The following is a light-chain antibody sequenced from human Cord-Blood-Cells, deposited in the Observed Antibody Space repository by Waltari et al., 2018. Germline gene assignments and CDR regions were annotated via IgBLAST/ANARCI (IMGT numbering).Light chain of an antibody. Sequence: ETVMTQPPATLSLSPGERATISCRASQSVSSNLVWYQQKPGQPPRPLIYRASTRATGIPARFIGSGSGTEFTLTISSLQSEDFAVYYCQQYNDWPPRTFGGGTKVEIK. CDR1: QSVSSN. V-gene: IGKV3-15*01. J-gene: IGKJ4*01. CDR3: QQYNDWPPRT. CDR2: RAS.